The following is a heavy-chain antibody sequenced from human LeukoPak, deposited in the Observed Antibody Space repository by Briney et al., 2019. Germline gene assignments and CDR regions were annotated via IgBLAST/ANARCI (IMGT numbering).Heavy chain of an antibody. J-gene: IGHJ6*03. D-gene: IGHD2-2*01. CDR1: GGSFSGYY. Sequence: SETLSLTCAVYGGSFSGYYWSWIRQPPGKGLEWIGEINHSGSTNYNPSLKSRVTTSVDTSKNQFSLKLSSVTAADTAVYYCARGLVASYYYYMDVWGKGTTVTASS. CDR3: ARGLVASYYYYMDV. CDR2: INHSGST. V-gene: IGHV4-34*01.